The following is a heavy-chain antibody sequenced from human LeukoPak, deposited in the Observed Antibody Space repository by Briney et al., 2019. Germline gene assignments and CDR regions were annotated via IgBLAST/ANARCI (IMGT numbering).Heavy chain of an antibody. CDR2: IYHSGST. CDR1: GGSISSSSW. J-gene: IGHJ4*02. Sequence: SGTLSLTCAVSGGSISSSSWWSWVRQPPGKGLEWIGEIYHSGSTNYNPSLKSRVTISVDKSKNQFSLKLSSVTAADTAVYYCARGHTYYYDSRGYYSEIQSYYFDYWGQGTLVTVSS. CDR3: ARGHTYYYDSRGYYSEIQSYYFDY. D-gene: IGHD3-22*01. V-gene: IGHV4-4*02.